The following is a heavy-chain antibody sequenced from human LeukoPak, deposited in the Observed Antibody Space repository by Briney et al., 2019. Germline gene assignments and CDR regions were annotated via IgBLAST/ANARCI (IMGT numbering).Heavy chain of an antibody. V-gene: IGHV4-34*01. CDR3: AKTFLEWLLPDY. D-gene: IGHD3-3*02. CDR2: INHSGST. CDR1: GGSFSGYY. Sequence: SETLSLTCAVYGGSFSGYYWSWIRQPPGKGLEWIGEINHSGSTNYNPSLKSRVTISVDTSKNQFSLKLSSVTAADTAVYYCAKTFLEWLLPDYWGQGTLVTVSS. J-gene: IGHJ4*02.